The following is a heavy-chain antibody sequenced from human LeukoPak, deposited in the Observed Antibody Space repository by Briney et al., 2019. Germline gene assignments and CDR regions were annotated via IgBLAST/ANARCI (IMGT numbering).Heavy chain of an antibody. D-gene: IGHD3-10*01. CDR3: ARLKPRITMVRGVIDWFDP. J-gene: IGHJ5*02. Sequence: ASVKVSCKASGYTFTGYYMHWVRQAPGQGLEWMGWINPNSGGTNYAQKFQGRVTMARDTSISTAYMELSRLRSDDTAVYYCARLKPRITMVRGVIDWFDPWGQGTLVTVSS. V-gene: IGHV1-2*02. CDR2: INPNSGGT. CDR1: GYTFTGYY.